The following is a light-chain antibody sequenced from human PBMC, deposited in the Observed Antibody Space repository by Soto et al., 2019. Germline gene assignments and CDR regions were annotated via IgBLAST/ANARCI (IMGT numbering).Light chain of an antibody. Sequence: AIQMTQSPSSLSASVGERVTITCRASQVIKNDLSWYQHRPGRDPKLLIYVASNLQSGVPSRFSGSGSGTDFTLTLSSLQPKDFATYYCLQHYNYPLTFGGGTKVQIK. CDR2: VAS. CDR3: LQHYNYPLT. CDR1: QVIKND. J-gene: IGKJ4*01. V-gene: IGKV1-6*01.